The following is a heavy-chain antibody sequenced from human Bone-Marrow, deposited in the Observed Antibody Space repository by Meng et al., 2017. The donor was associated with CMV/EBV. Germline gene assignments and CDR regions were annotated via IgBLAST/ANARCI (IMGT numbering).Heavy chain of an antibody. D-gene: IGHD7-27*01. CDR3: ARDITGDHY. CDR1: GDSISSSIYY. Sequence: SETLSLTCTVSGDSISSSIYYWGWLRQPPGKGLEWIASIHYSGTTYYNPSLKSRVTISVDTSKNQFSLKVTSVTAADTAVYYCARDITGDHYWGQGTLVTVSS. J-gene: IGHJ4*02. CDR2: IHYSGTT. V-gene: IGHV4-39*07.